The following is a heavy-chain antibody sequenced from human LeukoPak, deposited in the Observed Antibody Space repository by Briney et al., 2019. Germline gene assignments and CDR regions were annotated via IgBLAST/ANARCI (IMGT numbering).Heavy chain of an antibody. J-gene: IGHJ6*04. CDR3: VRESDVWSGPGIGRPLDV. D-gene: IGHD3-3*01. CDR1: GFTFSNSW. CDR2: IKEDGSDK. V-gene: IGHV3-7*01. Sequence: PGGSLRLSCLASGFTFSNSWMTWVRQAPGRGLEWVANIKEDGSDKQYVDSVRGRFTISRDNAKNSVSLQMDGLRAEDTAVYHCVRESDVWSGPGIGRPLDVWGKRTTVTVSS.